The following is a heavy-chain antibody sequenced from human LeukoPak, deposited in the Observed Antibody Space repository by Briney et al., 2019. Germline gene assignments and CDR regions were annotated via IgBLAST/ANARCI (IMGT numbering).Heavy chain of an antibody. CDR3: AHRDTAMVRVDY. Sequence: GGSLRLSCAASEFTFSNYAMTWVRQAPGKGLKWVSTISGSGTATYYADSVKGRFTISRDNSKNTLYLQMSSLKTEDTAVYFCAHRDTAMVRVDYWGQGTLVTVSS. CDR2: ISGSGTAT. V-gene: IGHV3-23*01. D-gene: IGHD5-18*01. CDR1: EFTFSNYA. J-gene: IGHJ4*02.